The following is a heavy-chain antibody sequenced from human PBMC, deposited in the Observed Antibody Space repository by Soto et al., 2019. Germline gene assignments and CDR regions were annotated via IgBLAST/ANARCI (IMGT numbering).Heavy chain of an antibody. D-gene: IGHD3-10*01. J-gene: IGHJ6*03. Sequence: SVKVACKASGGTFSSYTMSWVRQAPGQGLEWMGRIIPILGIANYAQKFQGRVTITADKSTSTAYMELSSLRSEDTAVYYCARNYYGSGSQTPPHYYYMDVWGTGITVTVFS. CDR2: IIPILGIA. CDR1: GGTFSSYT. V-gene: IGHV1-69*02. CDR3: ARNYYGSGSQTPPHYYYMDV.